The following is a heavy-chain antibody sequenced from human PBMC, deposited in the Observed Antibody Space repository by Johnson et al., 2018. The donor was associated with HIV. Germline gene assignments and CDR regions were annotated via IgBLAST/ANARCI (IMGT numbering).Heavy chain of an antibody. CDR2: ISWNSGSI. CDR3: AKDIARDCTGGVCYHAFDI. V-gene: IGHV3-9*01. D-gene: IGHD2-8*02. Sequence: VQLVESGGGLVQPGRSLRLSCAASGFTFDDYVMHWVRQAPGKGLEWVSGISWNSGSIGYADSVKGRFTISRDNSKNSLYLQMNSLRAEDTALYYCAKDIARDCTGGVCYHAFDIWGQGTMVTVSS. CDR1: GFTFDDYV. J-gene: IGHJ3*02.